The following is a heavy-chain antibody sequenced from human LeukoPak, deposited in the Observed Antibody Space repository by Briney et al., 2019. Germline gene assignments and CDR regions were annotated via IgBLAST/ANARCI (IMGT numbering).Heavy chain of an antibody. D-gene: IGHD1-26*01. CDR2: IYYSGST. J-gene: IGHJ6*03. Sequence: PSETLSLTCTVSGGSISSGGYYWSWIRQHPGKGLEWIGYIYYSGSTYYNPSLKSRVTISVDTSKNQFSLKLSSVTAADTAVYYCARVTWELLDVQYYYYMDVWGKGTTVTVSS. CDR1: GGSISSGGYY. V-gene: IGHV4-31*03. CDR3: ARVTWELLDVQYYYYMDV.